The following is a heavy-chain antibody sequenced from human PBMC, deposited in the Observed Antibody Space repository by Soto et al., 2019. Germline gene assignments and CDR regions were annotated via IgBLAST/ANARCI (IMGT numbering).Heavy chain of an antibody. CDR2: ISGSGGST. CDR3: AKGSYYDSSGYKPAYFDY. CDR1: GFTFSSYA. D-gene: IGHD3-22*01. V-gene: IGHV3-23*01. J-gene: IGHJ4*02. Sequence: GGSLRLSCAASGFTFSSYAMSWVRQAPGKGLEWVSAISGSGGSTYYADSVKGRFTISRDNSKNTLYLQMNSLRAEDTAVYYCAKGSYYDSSGYKPAYFDYWGQGTLVTVS.